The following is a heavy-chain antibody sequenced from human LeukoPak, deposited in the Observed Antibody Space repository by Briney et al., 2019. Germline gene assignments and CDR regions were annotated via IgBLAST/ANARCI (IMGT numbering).Heavy chain of an antibody. Sequence: GASVKVSCKASGYTFTGYYMHWVRQAPGQGLEWMGWINPNSGGTNYAQKFQGRVTMTRDTSISTAYMELSRLRSDDTAVYYCARSGGEWIQLSWDWFDPWGQGTLVTVSS. CDR3: ARSGGEWIQLSWDWFDP. CDR1: GYTFTGYY. D-gene: IGHD5-18*01. V-gene: IGHV1-2*02. J-gene: IGHJ5*02. CDR2: INPNSGGT.